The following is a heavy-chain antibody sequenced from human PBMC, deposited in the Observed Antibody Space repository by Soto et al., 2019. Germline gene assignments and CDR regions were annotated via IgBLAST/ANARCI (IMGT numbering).Heavy chain of an antibody. V-gene: IGHV4-61*01. CDR3: AKDGDILTV. CDR2: IYYSGST. D-gene: IGHD3-9*01. Sequence: SETLPLTCTVSGGSVSSGSYHWSWIRQPPGKGLEWIGYIYYSGSTNYNPSLKGRVTISVDTPKNQFSLKLSPLTAADNAEYYCAKDGDILTVWGQGTLVTVSS. J-gene: IGHJ4*02. CDR1: GGSVSSGSYH.